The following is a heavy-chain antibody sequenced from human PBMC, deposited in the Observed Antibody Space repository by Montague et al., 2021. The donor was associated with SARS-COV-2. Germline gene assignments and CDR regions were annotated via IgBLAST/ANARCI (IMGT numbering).Heavy chain of an antibody. D-gene: IGHD5-18*01. CDR2: TYYRSKWYN. J-gene: IGHJ6*01. Sequence: CAISGDSVSSNSAAWNWIRQSPSRGLEWLGRTYYRSKWYNDYAVSVKSRITINPDTSKNQFSLQLNSVTPEDTAVYYCARDTRIQLWFDRDYYYDMDVWGKGPRSPSPQ. CDR3: ARDTRIQLWFDRDYYYDMDV. CDR1: GDSVSSNSAA. V-gene: IGHV6-1*01.